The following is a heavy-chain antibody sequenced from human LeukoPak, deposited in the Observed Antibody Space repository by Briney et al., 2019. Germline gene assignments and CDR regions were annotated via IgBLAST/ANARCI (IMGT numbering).Heavy chain of an antibody. CDR2: ISGSGGST. CDR3: ATNQGSIAVAGCFDY. Sequence: TGGSLRLSCVPSGFSFSNYAMSWVRQAPGKGLEWVSAISGSGGSTYYADSVKGRFTISRDNSKNTLYLQMNSLRAEDTAVYYCATNQGSIAVAGCFDYWGQGTLVTVSS. CDR1: GFSFSNYA. J-gene: IGHJ4*02. D-gene: IGHD6-19*01. V-gene: IGHV3-23*01.